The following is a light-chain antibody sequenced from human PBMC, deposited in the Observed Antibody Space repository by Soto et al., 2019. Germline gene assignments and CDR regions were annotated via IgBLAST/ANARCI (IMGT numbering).Light chain of an antibody. CDR2: AAS. CDR1: QGISSY. J-gene: IGKJ5*01. V-gene: IGKV1-8*01. CDR3: QQHYSYPTCT. Sequence: IQMTQSPSSFSASTGDRVTITCRASQGISSYLAWYQQKPGKAPKLLIYAASTLQSGVPSRFSGSGSGTDFTLTISCLQSEDFATYYCQQHYSYPTCTFGQGTRLEIK.